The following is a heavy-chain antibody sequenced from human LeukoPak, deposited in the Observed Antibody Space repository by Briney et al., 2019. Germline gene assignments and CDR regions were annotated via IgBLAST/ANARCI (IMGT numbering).Heavy chain of an antibody. V-gene: IGHV1-58*02. CDR1: GFSFTGSV. J-gene: IGHJ6*03. D-gene: IGHD6-6*01. Sequence: GASVKVSCKASGFSFTGSVIQWVRQARGQRLEWIGWIVVGSGNTNYAQKFQERVTITRDRSTSTAYMELSSLRSDDTAVYYCARGAYSSSSGYYCYYMDVWGKGTTVTVSS. CDR2: IVVGSGNT. CDR3: ARGAYSSSSGYYCYYMDV.